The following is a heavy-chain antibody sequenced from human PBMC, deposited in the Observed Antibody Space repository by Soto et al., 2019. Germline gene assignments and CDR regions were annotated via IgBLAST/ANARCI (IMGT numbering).Heavy chain of an antibody. V-gene: IGHV1-18*01. CDR3: ARGFYCSSTSCYYYYYGMDV. J-gene: IGHJ6*02. Sequence: ASVKVSCKASGYTFTGYGISWVRQAPGQGLEWMGWISAYNGNTNYAQKLQGRVTMTTDTSTSTAYVELRSLRSDDTAVYYCARGFYCSSTSCYYYYYGMDVWGQGTTVTVSS. D-gene: IGHD2-2*01. CDR1: GYTFTGYG. CDR2: ISAYNGNT.